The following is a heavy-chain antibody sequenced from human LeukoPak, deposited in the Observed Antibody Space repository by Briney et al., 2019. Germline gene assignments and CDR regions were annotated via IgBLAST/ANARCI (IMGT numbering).Heavy chain of an antibody. V-gene: IGHV4-59*12. J-gene: IGHJ4*02. Sequence: TSETLSLTCTVSGGSISSYFWNWIRQPPGKGLEWIGYIYYSGSTDYNPSLKSRVTISVDTSKNQFSLKLSSVTAADTAVYYCAREERTGNGASIDYWGQGTLVTVSS. CDR1: GGSISSYF. D-gene: IGHD1-1*01. CDR2: IYYSGST. CDR3: AREERTGNGASIDY.